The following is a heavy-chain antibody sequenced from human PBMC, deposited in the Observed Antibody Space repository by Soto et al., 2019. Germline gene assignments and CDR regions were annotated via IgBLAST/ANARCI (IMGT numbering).Heavy chain of an antibody. CDR3: ARAGMSNGWTFDA. Sequence: QVQLVQSGAEVKKPGASVKVSCKASGYTFTSYSLSWVRQAPGQGLEWLGWISGHSDHTNNGQNFQGRVTMTKDTASSTGYMEMRSPSSDETAIYYCARAGMSNGWTFDAWGQGTLVTVSS. D-gene: IGHD6-19*01. J-gene: IGHJ4*02. CDR1: GYTFTSYS. CDR2: ISGHSDHT. V-gene: IGHV1-18*04.